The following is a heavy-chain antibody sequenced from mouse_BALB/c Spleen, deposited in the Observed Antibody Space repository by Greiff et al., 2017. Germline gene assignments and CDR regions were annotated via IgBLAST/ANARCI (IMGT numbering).Heavy chain of an antibody. D-gene: IGHD2-10*01. CDR1: GYSITSGYY. V-gene: IGHV3-6*02. Sequence: DVQLQESGPGLVKPSQSLSLTCSVTGYSITSGYYWNWIRQFPGNKLEWMGYISYDGSNNYNPSLKNRISITRETSKNQFFLKLNSVTTEDTATYYCASAYYGNYGFAYWGQGTLVTVSA. CDR2: ISYDGSN. CDR3: ASAYYGNYGFAY. J-gene: IGHJ3*01.